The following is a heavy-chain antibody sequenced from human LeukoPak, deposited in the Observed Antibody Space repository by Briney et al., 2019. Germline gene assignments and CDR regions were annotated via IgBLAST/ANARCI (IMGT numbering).Heavy chain of an antibody. CDR3: ATRIGGGTSYYFDY. Sequence: SETLSLTCTVSGGSIGTYYWSWIRQPAGKGLEWIGRIYTSGSTNYNPSLNSRVTMSLDTSKNQFSLKLTSVTAADTAVYFCATRIGGGTSYYFDYWGQGSLVTVSS. V-gene: IGHV4-4*07. D-gene: IGHD6-6*01. J-gene: IGHJ4*02. CDR1: GGSIGTYY. CDR2: IYTSGST.